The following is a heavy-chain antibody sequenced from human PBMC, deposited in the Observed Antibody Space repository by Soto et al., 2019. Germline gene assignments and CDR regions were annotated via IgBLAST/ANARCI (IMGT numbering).Heavy chain of an antibody. D-gene: IGHD2-2*01. CDR1: GFTFSSCG. Sequence: PGGFLRLSCAASGFTFSSCGMHWVRQRPGKGLEWVAVLWYDGSNKYYADSVKGRFTISRDNSKNTLYLQMNSLRAEDTAVYYCAKSLLVVVPAALDYWGQGTLVTVSS. J-gene: IGHJ4*02. CDR3: AKSLLVVVPAALDY. CDR2: LWYDGSNK. V-gene: IGHV3-30*02.